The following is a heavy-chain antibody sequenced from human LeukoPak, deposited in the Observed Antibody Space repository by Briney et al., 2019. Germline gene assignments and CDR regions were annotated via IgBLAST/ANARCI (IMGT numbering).Heavy chain of an antibody. J-gene: IGHJ4*02. CDR3: ARLRRYNIVVITYFDY. CDR1: GFTFSSYW. Sequence: GGSLRLSCAASGFTFSSYWMSWVRQAPGKGLEWVANIKQDGSEKYYVDSVKGRFTISRDNAKNSPYLQMNSLRAEDTAVYYCARLRRYNIVVITYFDYWGQGTLVTVSS. CDR2: IKQDGSEK. D-gene: IGHD3-22*01. V-gene: IGHV3-7*01.